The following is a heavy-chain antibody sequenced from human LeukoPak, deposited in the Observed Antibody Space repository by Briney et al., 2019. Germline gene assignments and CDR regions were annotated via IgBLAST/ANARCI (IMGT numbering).Heavy chain of an antibody. CDR2: ISSSSSTI. CDR3: ARGAYYYED. CDR1: GFTFSSHS. V-gene: IGHV3-48*01. D-gene: IGHD3-22*01. J-gene: IGHJ4*02. Sequence: GGSLRLSCAASGFTFSSHSMNWVRQAPGKGLEWVSYISSSSSTIYYADSVKGRFTISRDNAKNSLYLQMNSLRAEDTAVYYCARGAYYYEDWGQGTPVTVSS.